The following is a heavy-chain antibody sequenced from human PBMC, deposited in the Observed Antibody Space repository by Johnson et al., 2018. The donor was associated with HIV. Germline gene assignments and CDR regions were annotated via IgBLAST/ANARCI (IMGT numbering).Heavy chain of an antibody. CDR3: ARSSGYYGTDAFDI. CDR1: GFTVSSNY. Sequence: QVQLVESGGGVVQPGGSLRLSCAASGFTVSSNYMSWIRQAPGKGLEWVSYISSSGSTIYYTDSVKGRFTISRDNSKNTLYLQMNSLRPEDTAVYYCARSSGYYGTDAFDIWGQGTMVTVSS. D-gene: IGHD3-22*01. V-gene: IGHV3-11*04. J-gene: IGHJ3*02. CDR2: ISSSGSTI.